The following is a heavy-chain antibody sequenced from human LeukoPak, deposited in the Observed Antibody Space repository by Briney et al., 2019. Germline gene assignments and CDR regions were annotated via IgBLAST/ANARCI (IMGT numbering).Heavy chain of an antibody. D-gene: IGHD6-19*01. CDR3: ASGEQWLYNFDY. Sequence: ASVKVSCKASGGSFRTYPISWVRQAPGQGLEWMGWISAYNGNTNYAQKLQGRVTMTTDTSTSTAYMELRSLRSDDTAVYYCASGEQWLYNFDYWGQGTLVTVSS. V-gene: IGHV1-18*01. CDR1: GGSFRTYP. J-gene: IGHJ4*02. CDR2: ISAYNGNT.